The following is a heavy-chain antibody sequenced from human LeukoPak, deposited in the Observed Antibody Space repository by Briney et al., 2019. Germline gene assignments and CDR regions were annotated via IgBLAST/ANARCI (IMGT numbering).Heavy chain of an antibody. CDR1: GFTFSSYW. J-gene: IGHJ6*02. V-gene: IGHV3-74*01. CDR2: INSDGSST. Sequence: GGSLRLSCAASGFTFSSYWMHWVRQAPGKGLGWVSRINSDGSSTSYADSVKGRFTISRDNAKNTLYLQMNSLRAEDTAVYYCARVGGSGWTVTNYYYYGMDVWGQGTTVTVSS. CDR3: ARVGGSGWTVTNYYYYGMDV. D-gene: IGHD6-19*01.